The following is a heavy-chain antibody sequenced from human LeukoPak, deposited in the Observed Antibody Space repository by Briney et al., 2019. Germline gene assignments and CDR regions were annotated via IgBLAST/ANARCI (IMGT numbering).Heavy chain of an antibody. CDR3: ARSLYASSNNWFDP. V-gene: IGHV4-34*01. J-gene: IGHJ5*02. Sequence: SETLSLTCAVYGGSFSGYYWSWIRQPPGKGLEWIGEINHSGSTNYNPSLKSRVTISVHTSKNQFSLKLSSVTAADTAVYYCARSLYASSNNWFDPWGQGTLVTVSS. CDR1: GGSFSGYY. CDR2: INHSGST. D-gene: IGHD6-19*01.